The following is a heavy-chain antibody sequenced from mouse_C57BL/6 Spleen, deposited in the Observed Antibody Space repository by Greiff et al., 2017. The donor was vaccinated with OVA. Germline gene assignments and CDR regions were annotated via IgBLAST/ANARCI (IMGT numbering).Heavy chain of an antibody. Sequence: VQLQQSGAELVRPGSSVKMSCKTSGYTFTSYGINWVKQRPGQGLEWIGYIYLGNGYTEYNEKFKGKATLTSDTSSSTAYMQLSSLTSEDSAIYFCALYDYDGFAYWGQGTLVTVSA. CDR1: GYTFTSYG. CDR2: IYLGNGYT. CDR3: ALYDYDGFAY. J-gene: IGHJ3*01. D-gene: IGHD2-4*01. V-gene: IGHV1-58*01.